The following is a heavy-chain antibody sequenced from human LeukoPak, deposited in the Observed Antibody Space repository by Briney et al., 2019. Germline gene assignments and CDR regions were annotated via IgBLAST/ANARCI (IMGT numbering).Heavy chain of an antibody. CDR1: GGSVSGFY. D-gene: IGHD4-23*01. V-gene: IGHV4-59*02. J-gene: IGHJ4*01. CDR2: ICYSGSS. Sequence: SETLTLTCTVSGGSVSGFYWSWIRQPPGKGLEWIGYICYSGSSNYNPSQKSRVSISVDTSKNQFSLKLSSLTAADTAVYYCARDYGGKFDYWGRGTLDTVSS. CDR3: ARDYGGKFDY.